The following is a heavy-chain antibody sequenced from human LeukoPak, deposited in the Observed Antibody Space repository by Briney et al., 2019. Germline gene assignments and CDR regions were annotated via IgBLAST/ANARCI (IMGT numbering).Heavy chain of an antibody. CDR3: ARDRVFGVVVAATPNGMDV. Sequence: PSETLSLTCAVSGGSISSSNWWSWVRQPPGKGLEWIGEIYHSGSTNYNPSLKSRVTISVDKSKNQFSLKLSSVTAADTAVYYCARDRVFGVVVAATPNGMDVWGQGTTVTVSS. V-gene: IGHV4-4*02. J-gene: IGHJ6*02. CDR2: IYHSGST. CDR1: GGSISSSNW. D-gene: IGHD2-15*01.